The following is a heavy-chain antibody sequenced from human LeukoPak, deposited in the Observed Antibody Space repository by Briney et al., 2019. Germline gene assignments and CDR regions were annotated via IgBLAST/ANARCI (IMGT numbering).Heavy chain of an antibody. V-gene: IGHV4-61*02. CDR2: IYTSGST. J-gene: IGHJ4*02. Sequence: SQTLSLTCTVSGGSISSGSYYWSWIRQPAGKGLEWIGRIYTSGSTNYNPSLKSRVTISVDTSKNQFSLKLSSVTAADTAVYYCARELATMLYYFDYWGQGTLVTVCS. CDR1: GGSISSGSYY. CDR3: ARELATMLYYFDY. D-gene: IGHD5-24*01.